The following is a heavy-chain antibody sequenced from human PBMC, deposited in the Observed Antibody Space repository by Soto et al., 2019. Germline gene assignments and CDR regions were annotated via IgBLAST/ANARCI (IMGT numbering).Heavy chain of an antibody. CDR3: ARNSLLTGPGDYSSGLDV. CDR2: IKHSGST. CDR1: GGSFSAYF. J-gene: IGHJ6*02. V-gene: IGHV4-34*01. Sequence: PSETLSLTCAVSGGSFSAYFWTWIRQPPGKGLEWIGEIKHSGSTRYSPSLTGRVIISVDTSEKQFSLKLTSVTAADTAVYFCARNSLLTGPGDYSSGLDVWGLGTTVTVSS. D-gene: IGHD3-9*01.